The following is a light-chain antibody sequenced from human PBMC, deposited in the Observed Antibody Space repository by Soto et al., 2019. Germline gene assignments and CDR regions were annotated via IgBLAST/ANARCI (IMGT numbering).Light chain of an antibody. J-gene: IGKJ5*01. CDR3: QQRSNWPPVIT. CDR1: QSVSSY. Sequence: EIVMTQSPATLSVSPGERATLSCRASQSVSSYLAWYQQKPGQAPRLLIYDASNRATGIPARFSGSGSGTDFTLTISSLEPEDFAVYYCQQRSNWPPVITLGQGTRLEIK. CDR2: DAS. V-gene: IGKV3-11*01.